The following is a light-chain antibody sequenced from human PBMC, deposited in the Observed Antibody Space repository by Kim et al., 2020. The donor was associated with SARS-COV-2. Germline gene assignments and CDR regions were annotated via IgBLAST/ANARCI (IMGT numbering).Light chain of an antibody. Sequence: GQAITISCIGTSSDVGGDNLDSEYQQQPGKAPKLMIYDVSKRPSGVSNRFSGSKSGNTASLTISGLQAEDEADYYCSSYTSSSTWVFGGGTQLTVL. CDR2: DVS. J-gene: IGLJ3*02. V-gene: IGLV2-14*04. CDR1: SSDVGGDNL. CDR3: SSYTSSSTWV.